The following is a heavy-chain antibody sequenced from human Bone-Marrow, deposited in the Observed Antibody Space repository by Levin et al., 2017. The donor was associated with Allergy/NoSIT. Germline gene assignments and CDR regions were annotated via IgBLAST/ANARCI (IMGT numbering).Heavy chain of an antibody. D-gene: IGHD2/OR15-2a*01. CDR3: ARGDSTASGWS. CDR2: IYYTGTT. CDR1: GGSITSYY. Sequence: SQTLSLTCTVSGGSITSYYWTWIRQPPGKGLEWIGYIYYTGTTTYSPSLKSRVAMSLDTSKNHFSLKLSSVTAADTAVYYCARGDSTASGWSWGQGTLVTVSS. J-gene: IGHJ4*02. V-gene: IGHV4-59*08.